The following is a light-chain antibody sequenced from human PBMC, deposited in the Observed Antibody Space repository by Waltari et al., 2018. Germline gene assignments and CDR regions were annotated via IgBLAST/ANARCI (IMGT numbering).Light chain of an antibody. J-gene: IGKJ1*01. CDR1: QTVETL. CDR3: QQYNFDPWT. Sequence: DIQMTQSPSHLSASPGDSGTLPCRASQTVETLLAWYQQKPGRPPKFLIHKASTLETGVPSRFRGSGSGTEFTLTINGLQVDDFATYYCQQYNFDPWTFGQGTRVEIK. CDR2: KAS. V-gene: IGKV1-5*03.